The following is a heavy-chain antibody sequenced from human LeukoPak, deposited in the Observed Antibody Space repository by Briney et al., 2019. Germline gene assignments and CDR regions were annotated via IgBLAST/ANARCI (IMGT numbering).Heavy chain of an antibody. D-gene: IGHD1/OR15-1a*01. CDR2: ISGSAGST. Sequence: GGSLRLSCAASGFTFSSYAMSWVRQAPGKGLEWVSAISGSAGSTYYADSVKGRFTISRDNSKNTLYLQMNSLRAEDTAVYYCARNKIPPDRYYYYGMDVWGQGTTVTVSS. V-gene: IGHV3-23*01. J-gene: IGHJ6*02. CDR1: GFTFSSYA. CDR3: ARNKIPPDRYYYYGMDV.